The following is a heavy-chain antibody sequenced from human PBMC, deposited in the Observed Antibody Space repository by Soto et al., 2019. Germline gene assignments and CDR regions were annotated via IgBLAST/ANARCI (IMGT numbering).Heavy chain of an antibody. CDR1: GGSISSGGYS. CDR3: ARVWGYYFDY. J-gene: IGHJ4*02. CDR2: MYHSGGT. D-gene: IGHD3-10*01. V-gene: IGHV4-30-2*01. Sequence: SETLSLTCAVSGGSISSGGYSWSWIRQPPGKGLEWIGYMYHSGGTYYNPSLKSRVTISVDTSKNQFSLKLSSVTAADTAVYYCARVWGYYFDYWGQGTLVTVSS.